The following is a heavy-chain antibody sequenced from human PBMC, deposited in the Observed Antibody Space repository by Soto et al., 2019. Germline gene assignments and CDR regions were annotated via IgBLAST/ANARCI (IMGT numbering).Heavy chain of an antibody. Sequence: PSETLXXXCAVYGGSFSGYYWSWIRQPPGKGLEWIGEINHSGSTNYNPSLKSRVTISVDTSKNQFSLKLSSVTAADTAVYYCARANLGRRRHYYYYMDVWGKGTTVTVSS. D-gene: IGHD1-1*01. CDR1: GGSFSGYY. V-gene: IGHV4-34*01. J-gene: IGHJ6*03. CDR3: ARANLGRRRHYYYYMDV. CDR2: INHSGST.